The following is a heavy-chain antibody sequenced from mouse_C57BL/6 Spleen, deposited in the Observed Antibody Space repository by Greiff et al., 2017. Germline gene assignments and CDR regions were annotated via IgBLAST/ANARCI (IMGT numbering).Heavy chain of an antibody. CDR3: ARSGTGTEFAY. J-gene: IGHJ3*01. D-gene: IGHD4-1*01. V-gene: IGHV1-81*01. CDR2: SYPRSGNT. CDR1: GYTFTSYG. Sequence: VQLQQSGAELARPGASVKLSCKASGYTFTSYGISWVKQRTGQGLEWIGESYPRSGNTYYNEKFKGKATLTADKSSSTAYMELRSLTSEDSAVYFCARSGTGTEFAYWGQGTLVTVSA.